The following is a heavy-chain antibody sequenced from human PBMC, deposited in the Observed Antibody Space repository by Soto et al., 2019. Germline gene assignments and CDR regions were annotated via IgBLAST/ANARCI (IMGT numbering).Heavy chain of an antibody. CDR2: INHSGST. D-gene: IGHD2-2*01. CDR1: GGSFSGYY. CDR3: AKKRGGSTGYGMDV. J-gene: IGHJ6*02. V-gene: IGHV4-34*01. Sequence: SETLSLTCAVYGGSFSGYYWSWIRQPPGKGLEWIGEINHSGSTNYNPSLKSRVTISVDTSKNQFSLKLSSVTAADTAVYYCAKKRGGSTGYGMDVWGQGTTVIVSS.